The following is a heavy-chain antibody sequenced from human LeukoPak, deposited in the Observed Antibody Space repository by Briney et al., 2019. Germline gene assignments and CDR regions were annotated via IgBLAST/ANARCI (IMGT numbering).Heavy chain of an antibody. Sequence: GGSLRLSCADSGFTFSNYAMSWVRQAPGKGLEWVSGISDSGISTYYADSVKGRFTISRDNSKNTLYLQMNSLRAEDTAVYFCAQGLWAFAYWGQGTLVTASS. CDR1: GFTFSNYA. CDR3: AQGLWAFAY. D-gene: IGHD7-27*01. CDR2: ISDSGIST. J-gene: IGHJ4*02. V-gene: IGHV3-23*01.